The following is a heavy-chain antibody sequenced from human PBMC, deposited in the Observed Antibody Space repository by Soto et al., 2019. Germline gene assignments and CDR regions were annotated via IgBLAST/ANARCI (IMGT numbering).Heavy chain of an antibody. V-gene: IGHV3-23*01. Sequence: PGGSLRLSCAASGFTFSSYAMSWVRQAPGKGLEWVSAISGSGGSTYYAESVKGRFTISRDNSKNTLYLQMNSLRAEDSAVYYCAKDRIVGATIPPSYWGQGTLVTVSS. CDR3: AKDRIVGATIPPSY. CDR2: ISGSGGST. CDR1: GFTFSSYA. D-gene: IGHD1-26*01. J-gene: IGHJ4*02.